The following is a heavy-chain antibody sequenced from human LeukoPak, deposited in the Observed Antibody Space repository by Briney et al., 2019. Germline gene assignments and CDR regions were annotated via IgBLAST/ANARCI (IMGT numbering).Heavy chain of an antibody. CDR3: ARVYYYDSGSRSFDY. Sequence: GGSLRLSCAASGFTFSSYSMNWVRQAPGKGLEWVSYISSSSSTIYYADSVKGRFTISRDNAKNSLYLQMNSLRAEDTAVYYCARVYYYDSGSRSFDYWGQGTLVTVSS. V-gene: IGHV3-48*04. CDR2: ISSSSSTI. D-gene: IGHD3-10*01. CDR1: GFTFSSYS. J-gene: IGHJ4*02.